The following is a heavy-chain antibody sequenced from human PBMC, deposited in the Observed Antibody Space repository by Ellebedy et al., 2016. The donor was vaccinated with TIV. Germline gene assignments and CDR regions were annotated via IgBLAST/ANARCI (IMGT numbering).Heavy chain of an antibody. CDR3: ARDHTIWFTGSLDP. CDR2: ISVYNGNT. V-gene: IGHV1-18*01. J-gene: IGHJ5*02. CDR1: GSTFINYN. D-gene: IGHD1-26*01. Sequence: AASVKVSCKASGSTFINYNISWVRQAPGHGLEWMGRISVYNGNTNYAQKFQGRVTFTTDTSTSTAYMKLRSLRSDDTAVYYCARDHTIWFTGSLDPWGQGTLVTVSS.